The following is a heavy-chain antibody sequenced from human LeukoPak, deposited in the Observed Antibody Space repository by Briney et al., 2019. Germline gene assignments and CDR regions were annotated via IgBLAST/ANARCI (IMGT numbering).Heavy chain of an antibody. CDR1: GYTFAGYY. J-gene: IGHJ4*02. CDR3: TRGARRSASGDYFDY. D-gene: IGHD6-25*01. Sequence: GASVKVSCKASGYTFAGYYMHWVRQAPGQGLEWMGWVNPGDGGRNYAQKFQGRVTMTRDMSTSTVYMELSSLGSEDTAVYYCTRGARRSASGDYFDYWGQGTLVTVSS. V-gene: IGHV1-2*02. CDR2: VNPGDGGR.